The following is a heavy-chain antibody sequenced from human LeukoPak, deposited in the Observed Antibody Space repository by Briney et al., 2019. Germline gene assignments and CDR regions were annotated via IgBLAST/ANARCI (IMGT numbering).Heavy chain of an antibody. CDR3: ARDDSYCSGGSCLYGMDV. CDR1: GFTFSSCA. V-gene: IGHV3-21*01. Sequence: PGGSLRLSCAASGFTFSSCAMSWVRQAPGKGLEWVSSISSSSSYIYYADSVKGRFTISRDNAKNSLYLQMNSLRAEDTAVYYCARDDSYCSGGSCLYGMDVWGQGTTVTVSS. D-gene: IGHD2-15*01. J-gene: IGHJ6*02. CDR2: ISSSSSYI.